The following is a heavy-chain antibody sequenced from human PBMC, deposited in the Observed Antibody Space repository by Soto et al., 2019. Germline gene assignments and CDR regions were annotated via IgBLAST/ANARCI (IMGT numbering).Heavy chain of an antibody. CDR2: IYYSRST. D-gene: IGHD2-2*01. J-gene: IGHJ6*02. CDR3: ARGWGSTSWPGYYYYGMDV. V-gene: IGHV4-59*01. Sequence: SETLSLTCTVSGGSISSYYWSWIRQPPGKGLEWIGYIYYSRSTNYNPSLKSRVTISVDTSKNQFSMKLSSVTAADTAVYYCARGWGSTSWPGYYYYGMDVWGQGTTVTVS. CDR1: GGSISSYY.